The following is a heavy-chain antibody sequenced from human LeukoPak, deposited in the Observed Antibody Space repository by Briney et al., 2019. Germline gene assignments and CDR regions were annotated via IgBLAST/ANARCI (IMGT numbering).Heavy chain of an antibody. CDR1: GFIFSSYS. J-gene: IGHJ4*02. CDR3: AKGGYYYGPFDY. D-gene: IGHD3-10*01. CDR2: ISTSSSYI. Sequence: GGSLRLSCAASGFIFSSYSMSWVRQAPGKGLEWVSSISTSSSYIYYADSVKGRFTTSRDNSKNTLYLQMNSLRAEDTAVYYCAKGGYYYGPFDYWGQGTLVTVSS. V-gene: IGHV3-21*04.